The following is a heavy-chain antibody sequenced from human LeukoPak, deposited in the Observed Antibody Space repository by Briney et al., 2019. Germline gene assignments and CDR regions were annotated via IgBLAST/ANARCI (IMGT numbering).Heavy chain of an antibody. J-gene: IGHJ4*02. D-gene: IGHD3-10*01. CDR2: ISGSGGST. CDR1: GFTFSSYA. Sequence: PGGSLRLSCAASGFTFSSYAMSWVRQAPGKGLEWVSDISGSGGSTYYADSVKGRFTISRDNAKNSLYLQMNSLRVEDTAVYYCAKFPAYYGSGSYYYFDYWGQGTLVTVSS. V-gene: IGHV3-23*01. CDR3: AKFPAYYGSGSYYYFDY.